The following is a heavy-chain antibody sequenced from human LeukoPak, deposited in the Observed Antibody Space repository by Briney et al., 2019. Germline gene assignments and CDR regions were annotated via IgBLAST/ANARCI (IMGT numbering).Heavy chain of an antibody. D-gene: IGHD2-8*01. CDR3: ARDLGYCTNDVCHTRFDY. V-gene: IGHV4-31*03. J-gene: IGHJ4*02. CDR1: GGSISSSSYY. Sequence: SETLSLTCTVSGGSISSSSYYWGWIRQHPGKGLEWIGYIYYSGSTYYNPSLKSRVTISVDTSKNQFSLKLSSVTAADTAVYYCARDLGYCTNDVCHTRFDYWGQGTLVTVSS. CDR2: IYYSGST.